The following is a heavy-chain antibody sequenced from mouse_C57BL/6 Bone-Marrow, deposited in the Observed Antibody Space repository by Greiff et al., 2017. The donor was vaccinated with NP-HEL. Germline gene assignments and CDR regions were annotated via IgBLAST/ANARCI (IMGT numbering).Heavy chain of an antibody. CDR2: ISYDGSN. CDR3: ARDPLLRYYFDY. V-gene: IGHV3-6*01. Sequence: EVQLVESGPGLVKPSQSLSLTCSVTGYSITSGYYWNWIRQFPGNKLEWMGYISYDGSNNYNPSLKNRISITRDTSKNQFFLKLNSVTTEDTATYYCARDPLLRYYFDYWGQGTTLTVSS. J-gene: IGHJ2*01. D-gene: IGHD1-2*01. CDR1: GYSITSGYY.